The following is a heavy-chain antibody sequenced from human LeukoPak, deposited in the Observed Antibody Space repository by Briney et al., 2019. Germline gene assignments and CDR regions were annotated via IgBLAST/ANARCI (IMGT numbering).Heavy chain of an antibody. CDR1: GFALRKYN. CDR2: ILYDGSNY. V-gene: IGHV3-30*04. Sequence: GGSLRLSCAASGFALRKYNIHWVRQAPGQGLEWVALILYDGSNYYDADSVRGRFSISRDNSKNTVYLDMNSLRPEDTAIYYCAALMGTSWDDVWGQGTTVIVSS. J-gene: IGHJ6*02. CDR3: AALMGTSWDDV. D-gene: IGHD6-13*01.